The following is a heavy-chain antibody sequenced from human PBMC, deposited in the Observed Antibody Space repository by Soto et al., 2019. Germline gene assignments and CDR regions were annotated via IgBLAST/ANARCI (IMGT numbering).Heavy chain of an antibody. CDR3: ARGAVMPDS. CDR2: ISASGGST. Sequence: EVQLLESGGGLEQPGGSLRLSRAASGFTFDSFAMTWVRQAPGKGLEWVSAISASGGSTFYADSVKGRFTISRDSSKNTLYLQMNSLRAEDTAVYYCARGAVMPDSWGQGTLVTVSS. D-gene: IGHD3-16*01. V-gene: IGHV3-23*01. CDR1: GFTFDSFA. J-gene: IGHJ4*02.